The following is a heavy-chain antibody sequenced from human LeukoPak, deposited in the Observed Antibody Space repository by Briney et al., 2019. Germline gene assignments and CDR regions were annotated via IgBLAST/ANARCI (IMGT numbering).Heavy chain of an antibody. J-gene: IGHJ4*02. V-gene: IGHV4-39*02. CDR2: IYYSGNT. CDR3: AKDSSSGSYEFDY. Sequence: SETLSLTCTVSSGSIRSSSYYWGWILQPPGKGLEWIGSIYYSGNTFYNPTLKSRVTISVDTSKTQLSLKLSSVTAADTAVYYCAKDSSSGSYEFDYWGQGTLVTVSS. CDR1: SGSIRSSSYY. D-gene: IGHD1-26*01.